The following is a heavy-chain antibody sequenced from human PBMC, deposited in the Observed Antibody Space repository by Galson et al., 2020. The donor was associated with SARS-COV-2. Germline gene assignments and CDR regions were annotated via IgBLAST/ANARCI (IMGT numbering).Heavy chain of an antibody. J-gene: IGHJ6*02. CDR1: GFTFSSYE. CDR2: IISSGSTI. Sequence: GGSLRLSRAASGFTFSSYEMNWVRQAPGKGLEWVSYIISSGSTIYYADSLKGRFTISRDNAKTSLYLQMNSLRAEDTAVYYCASLFGAKYYYDSSGYYGSYYGMDVWGQGTTVTVSS. D-gene: IGHD3-22*01. CDR3: ASLFGAKYYYDSSGYYGSYYGMDV. V-gene: IGHV3-48*03.